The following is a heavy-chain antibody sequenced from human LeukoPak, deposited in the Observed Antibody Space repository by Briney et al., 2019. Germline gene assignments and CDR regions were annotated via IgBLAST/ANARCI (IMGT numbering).Heavy chain of an antibody. J-gene: IGHJ4*02. CDR1: GFTFSSYA. D-gene: IGHD1-26*01. V-gene: IGHV3-23*01. Sequence: PGGPLRLSCAASGFTFSSYAMSWVRQAPGKGLEWVSAISGSGGSTYYADSVKGRFTISRDNSKNTLYLQMNSLRAEDTAVYYCAKDPGSYYSGPLDYWGQGTLVTVSS. CDR2: ISGSGGST. CDR3: AKDPGSYYSGPLDY.